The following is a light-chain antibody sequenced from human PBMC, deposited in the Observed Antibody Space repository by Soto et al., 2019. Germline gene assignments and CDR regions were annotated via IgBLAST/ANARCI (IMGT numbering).Light chain of an antibody. Sequence: QSALTQPRSVSGSPGQSVTISCTGTSSDVGDYDYVSWYQQHPGKAPKVMIYDVSKRPSGVPDRFSGSKSGNTASLTISGLQAEDEADYYCCSYAGSYPYVFGTGTKVTVL. CDR1: SSDVGDYDY. V-gene: IGLV2-11*01. J-gene: IGLJ1*01. CDR2: DVS. CDR3: CSYAGSYPYV.